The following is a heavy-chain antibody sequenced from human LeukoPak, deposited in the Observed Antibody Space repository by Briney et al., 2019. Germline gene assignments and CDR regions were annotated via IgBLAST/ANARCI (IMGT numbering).Heavy chain of an antibody. Sequence: ASVKVSCKASGYTFTSYGISWVRQAPGQGLDGMGGISAYNGNTNYAQKLQDRVTMTTDTSTSTAYMELRSLRSDDTAVYYCARDSRFWSGYYRNADAFDIWGQGTMVTVSS. CDR3: ARDSRFWSGYYRNADAFDI. CDR2: ISAYNGNT. J-gene: IGHJ3*02. V-gene: IGHV1-18*01. CDR1: GYTFTSYG. D-gene: IGHD3-3*01.